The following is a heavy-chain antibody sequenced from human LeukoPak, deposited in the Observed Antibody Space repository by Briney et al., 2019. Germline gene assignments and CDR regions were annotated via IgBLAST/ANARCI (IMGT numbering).Heavy chain of an antibody. V-gene: IGHV1-46*01. Sequence: ASVTVSCKASGYTFINYYMHWVRQAPGQGLEWMGIINPSGGSTSYAQKFQGRVTMTRDTSTSTVYMELSSLRSEDTAVCYCAAGNYYGSAYYGMDVWGQGTTVTVSS. CDR3: AAGNYYGSAYYGMDV. J-gene: IGHJ6*02. CDR1: GYTFINYY. CDR2: INPSGGST. D-gene: IGHD3-10*01.